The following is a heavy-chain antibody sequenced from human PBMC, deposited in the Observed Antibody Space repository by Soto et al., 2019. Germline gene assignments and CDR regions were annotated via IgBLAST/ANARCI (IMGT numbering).Heavy chain of an antibody. V-gene: IGHV3-23*01. CDR1: GFTFSNYA. Sequence: EVQLLESGGGLVQPGGSLRLSCAASGFTFSNYAMNWVRQAPGKGLEWVSTISGSGASTYYADSLKGRFTISRDNSKNTLYLQMNSVIVEDAVVDYCAKDQTVFDYWGRGTLVTVSS. J-gene: IGHJ4*02. D-gene: IGHD4-17*01. CDR3: AKDQTVFDY. CDR2: ISGSGAST.